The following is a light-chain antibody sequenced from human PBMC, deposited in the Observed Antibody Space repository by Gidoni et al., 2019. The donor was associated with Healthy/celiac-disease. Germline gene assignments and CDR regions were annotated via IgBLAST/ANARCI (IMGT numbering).Light chain of an antibody. CDR2: EVS. Sequence: QSALTQPASVSGSPGQSITIPCTGTSSDVGGYNYVSWYQQHPGKAPQLMIYEVSNRPSGVSNRFSGSKSGNTASLTISGLQAEDEADYYCSSYTSSSPFDLYVFGTGTKVTVL. V-gene: IGLV2-14*01. CDR3: SSYTSSSPFDLYV. J-gene: IGLJ1*01. CDR1: SSDVGGYNY.